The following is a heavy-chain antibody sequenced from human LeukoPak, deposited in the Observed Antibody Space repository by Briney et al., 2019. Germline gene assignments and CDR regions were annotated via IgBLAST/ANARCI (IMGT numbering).Heavy chain of an antibody. V-gene: IGHV3-30-3*01. J-gene: IGHJ4*02. CDR3: AKDPQVVPAALFDY. CDR2: ISSDGNDK. Sequence: GGSLRLSCAASGFTFSNYAMHWVRQAPGRGLEWVALISSDGNDKYYADSVKGRFTISRDDSKNTLYLQMNSLRAEDTAVYYCAKDPQVVPAALFDYWGQGTLVTVSS. CDR1: GFTFSNYA. D-gene: IGHD2-2*01.